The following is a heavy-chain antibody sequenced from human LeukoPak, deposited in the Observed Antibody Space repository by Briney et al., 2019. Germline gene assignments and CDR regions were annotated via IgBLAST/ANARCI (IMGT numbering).Heavy chain of an antibody. Sequence: ASVKVSCKVSGYTLTELSMHWVRQAPGKGLEWMGGFDPEDGERIYAQKFQGRVTMTEDTSTDTAYMELSSLRSEDTAVYYCATTGYSSSPDDAFDIWGQGTMVTVSS. J-gene: IGHJ3*02. CDR1: GYTLTELS. CDR2: FDPEDGER. CDR3: ATTGYSSSPDDAFDI. D-gene: IGHD6-6*01. V-gene: IGHV1-24*01.